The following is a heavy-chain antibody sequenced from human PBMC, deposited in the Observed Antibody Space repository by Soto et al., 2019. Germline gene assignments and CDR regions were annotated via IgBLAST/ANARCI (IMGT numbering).Heavy chain of an antibody. J-gene: IGHJ4*02. D-gene: IGHD3-16*01. CDR2: IIPIFGTA. Sequence: QVQLVQSGAEVKKPGSSVKVSCKASGGTFSSYAISWVRQAPGQGLEWMGGIIPIFGTANYAQKFQGRVTSTADESTSTAYVKRCSLRSEDTAVYYCARVGGTPSRPGRCYFDCWGQGTLVTVSS. CDR3: ARVGGTPSRPGRCYFDC. CDR1: GGTFSSYA. V-gene: IGHV1-69*12.